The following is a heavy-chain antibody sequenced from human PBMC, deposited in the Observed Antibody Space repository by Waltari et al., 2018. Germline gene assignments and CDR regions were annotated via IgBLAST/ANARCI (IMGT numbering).Heavy chain of an antibody. J-gene: IGHJ4*02. Sequence: EVQLVQSGAEVKKPGATVKISCKTSGYTFTDVYIHWVQQAPGKGLEWMGRIDPEDGETIYAEKFQGRVTITADTSTDTSYLELSSLRSDDTAVYYCAPLPGGSGQTFDYWGQGTLLTVSS. CDR1: GYTFTDVY. V-gene: IGHV1-69-2*01. CDR3: APLPGGSGQTFDY. CDR2: IDPEDGET. D-gene: IGHD3-10*01.